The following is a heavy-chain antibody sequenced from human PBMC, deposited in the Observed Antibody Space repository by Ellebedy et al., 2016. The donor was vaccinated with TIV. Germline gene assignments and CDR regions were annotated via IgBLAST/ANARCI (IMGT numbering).Heavy chain of an antibody. D-gene: IGHD3-10*01. CDR3: VKNSFGELPY. Sequence: GESLKISXAASRFSLSTKYMTWVRQAPGKGLEWVSDISGGGNTYYADSVKGRFTISRDTSKNTLHLQMSSLRAEDTAVYYCVKNSFGELPYWGQGTLVTVSS. J-gene: IGHJ4*02. CDR1: RFSLSTKY. V-gene: IGHV3-53*01. CDR2: ISGGGNT.